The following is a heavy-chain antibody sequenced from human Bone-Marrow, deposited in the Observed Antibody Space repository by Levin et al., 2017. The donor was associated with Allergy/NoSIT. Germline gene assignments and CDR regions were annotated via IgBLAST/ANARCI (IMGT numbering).Heavy chain of an antibody. V-gene: IGHV3-7*04. CDR1: GFTFNYYW. D-gene: IGHD2-2*01. Sequence: GGSLRLSCAASGFTFNYYWMSWVRQAPGKGLEWVANIKQDETERYYVDSVKGRFTISRDNARNSLYLQMNFLRAEDTAVYYCARDHCSATSCHGLGGAFDIWGQGTMVTVSS. CDR2: IKQDETER. J-gene: IGHJ3*02. CDR3: ARDHCSATSCHGLGGAFDI.